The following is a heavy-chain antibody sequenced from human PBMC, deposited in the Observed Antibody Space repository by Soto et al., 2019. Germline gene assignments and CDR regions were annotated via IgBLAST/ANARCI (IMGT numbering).Heavy chain of an antibody. J-gene: IGHJ6*02. D-gene: IGHD2-15*01. CDR1: GYFFTNYY. Sequence: ASLKVSCKASGYFFTNYYIHWVRQAPGQGLEWMGLINPSGGTTNYAQKFQGRVTMTRDTSTSTVFMELRSLRSDDTAVYYCARDLTDCSGGSCYGHYYYYYGMDVWGQGTTVTVSS. CDR3: ARDLTDCSGGSCYGHYYYYYGMDV. V-gene: IGHV1-46*01. CDR2: INPSGGTT.